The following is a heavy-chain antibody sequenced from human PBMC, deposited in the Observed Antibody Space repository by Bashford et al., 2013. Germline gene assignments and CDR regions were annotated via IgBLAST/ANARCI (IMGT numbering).Heavy chain of an antibody. V-gene: IGHV1-18*01. D-gene: IGHD6-25*01. Sequence: WVRQAPGQGLEWMGWISAYNGNTNYAQKLQGRVTMTTDTSTSTAYMELRSLRSDDTAVYYCARSGPPFPYSCFDPWGQGTLVTVSS. J-gene: IGHJ5*02. CDR3: ARSGPPFPYSCFDP. CDR2: ISAYNGNT.